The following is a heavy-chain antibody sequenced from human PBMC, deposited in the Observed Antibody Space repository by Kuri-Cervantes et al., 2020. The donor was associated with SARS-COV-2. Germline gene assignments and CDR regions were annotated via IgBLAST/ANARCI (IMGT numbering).Heavy chain of an antibody. CDR2: INSDGSST. CDR3: ARAGTASGYDQYYYYYYGMDV. Sequence: GGSLRLSCAASGFTFSSYSMHWVRQAPGKGLVWVSRINSDGSSTSYADSVKGRFTIYRDNAKNTLYLQMNSLRAEDTAVYYCARAGTASGYDQYYYYYYGMDVWGQGTTVTVSS. D-gene: IGHD5-12*01. V-gene: IGHV3-74*01. CDR1: GFTFSSYS. J-gene: IGHJ6*02.